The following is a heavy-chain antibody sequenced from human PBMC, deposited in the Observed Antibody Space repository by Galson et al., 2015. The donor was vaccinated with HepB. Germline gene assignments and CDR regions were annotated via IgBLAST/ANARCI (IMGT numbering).Heavy chain of an antibody. D-gene: IGHD6-19*01. CDR3: AITEEWLEGWFDP. CDR2: ISDGGSDK. J-gene: IGHJ5*02. Sequence: SLRLSCAVSGITLSANAMHWVRQAPGKGLEWVALISDGGSDKYYADSVKGRFTISRDNPNNTLYLQMNSLRAEDTAVYYCAITEEWLEGWFDPWGQGTLVSVSS. CDR1: GITLSANA. V-gene: IGHV3-30-3*01.